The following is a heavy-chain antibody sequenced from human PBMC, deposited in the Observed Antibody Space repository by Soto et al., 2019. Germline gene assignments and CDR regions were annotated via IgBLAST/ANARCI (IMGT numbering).Heavy chain of an antibody. Sequence: GGSLRLSCAASGFSFSSHWMHWVRQAPGKGLVWVSRINDYATTTNYADSVKGRFTISRDNAKNTLYLQMNSLSAEDTAVYYCTRGGLEPLDYWGQGTLVTVSS. V-gene: IGHV3-74*01. CDR3: TRGGLEPLDY. D-gene: IGHD1-1*01. J-gene: IGHJ4*02. CDR1: GFSFSSHW. CDR2: INDYATTT.